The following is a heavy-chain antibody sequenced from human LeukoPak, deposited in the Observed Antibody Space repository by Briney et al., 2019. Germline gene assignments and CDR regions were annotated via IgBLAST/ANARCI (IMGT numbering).Heavy chain of an antibody. CDR3: ARAWFGRVGATIYGY. J-gene: IGHJ4*02. CDR2: IKQDGSEK. Sequence: GGSLRLSCAASGFTFSSYWMSWVRQAPGKGLEWVANIKQDGSEKYYVDSVKGRFTISRDNAKNSLYLQMNSLRAKDTAVYYCARAWFGRVGATIYGYWGQGTLVTVSS. D-gene: IGHD1-26*01. V-gene: IGHV3-7*01. CDR1: GFTFSSYW.